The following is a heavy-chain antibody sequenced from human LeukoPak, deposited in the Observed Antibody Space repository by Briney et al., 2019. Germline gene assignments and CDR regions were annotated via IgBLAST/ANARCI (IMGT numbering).Heavy chain of an antibody. D-gene: IGHD3-22*01. J-gene: IGHJ4*02. CDR2: IYSGGST. V-gene: IGHV3-66*01. CDR3: ASGLYYYDSSGYPLDY. CDR1: GFTVSSNY. Sequence: GGSLRLSCAASGFTVSSNYMSWVRQAPGKGLEWVSVIYSGGSTYYADSVKGRFTISRDNSKNTLYLQMNSLRAEDTAVYYCASGLYYYDSSGYPLDYWGQGTLVTVSS.